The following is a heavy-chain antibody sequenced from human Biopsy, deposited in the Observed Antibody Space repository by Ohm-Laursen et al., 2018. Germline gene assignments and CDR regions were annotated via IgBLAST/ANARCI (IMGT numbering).Heavy chain of an antibody. CDR2: ISYSRDT. CDR3: AKHGSGWTGDDAFHI. J-gene: IGHJ3*02. V-gene: IGHV4-59*08. D-gene: IGHD6-19*01. CDR1: GGSISGSS. Sequence: VTLSFTCTVSGGSISGSSWSWIRQAPGKGLEWIGYISYSRDTYYNPSLKSRITIPVDTSKNQFSLKLTSVTAADTAVYYCAKHGSGWTGDDAFHIWGQGTMVTVSS.